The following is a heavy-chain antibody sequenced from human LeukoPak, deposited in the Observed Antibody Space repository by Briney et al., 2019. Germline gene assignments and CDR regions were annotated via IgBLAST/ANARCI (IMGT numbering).Heavy chain of an antibody. J-gene: IGHJ4*02. CDR2: INHSGST. CDR1: GGSFSGYY. CDR3: ARRRYYYGSGSRYHYFDY. D-gene: IGHD3-10*01. Sequence: PSETLSLTCAVYGGSFSGYYWSWIRQPPGKWLEWIGEINHSGSTNYNPSLKSRVTISVDTSKNQFSLKLSSVTAADTAVYYCARRRYYYGSGSRYHYFDYWGQGTLVTVSS. V-gene: IGHV4-34*01.